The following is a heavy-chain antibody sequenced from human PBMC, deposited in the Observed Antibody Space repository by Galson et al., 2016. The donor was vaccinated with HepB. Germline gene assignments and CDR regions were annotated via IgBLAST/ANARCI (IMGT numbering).Heavy chain of an antibody. CDR1: GFRFSGYA. CDR3: AKGSIWVSAALYGMDV. Sequence: SLRLSCAASGFRFSGYAMTWVRQVPGKGLEWVSGISGSGEHIYYADNVKGRFTISRDNSKTTLYVQMTSLRVEDTAVFYCAKGSIWVSAALYGMDVWGQGTTVTVSS. CDR2: ISGSGEHI. D-gene: IGHD2-21*01. V-gene: IGHV3-23*01. J-gene: IGHJ6*02.